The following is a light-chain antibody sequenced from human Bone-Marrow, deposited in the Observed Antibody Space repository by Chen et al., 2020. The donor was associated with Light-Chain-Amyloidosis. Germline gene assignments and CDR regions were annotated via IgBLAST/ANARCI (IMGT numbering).Light chain of an antibody. CDR1: DLPTKY. CDR2: RDT. J-gene: IGLJ2*01. V-gene: IGLV3-25*03. CDR3: QSADSSGTYEVR. Sequence: SYELTQPPSVSVSPGQTARITCSGDDLPTKYAYWYQQKPGQAPVLVIHRDTERPSGISERFSGVSSGTTSTLTISGVQSEDEDDYHCQSADSSGTYEVRFGGGTKLTVL.